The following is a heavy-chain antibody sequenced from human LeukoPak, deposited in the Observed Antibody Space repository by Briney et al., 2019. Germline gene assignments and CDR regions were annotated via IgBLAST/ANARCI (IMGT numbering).Heavy chain of an antibody. Sequence: EASVKVSCKASGYTFTSYDINWVRQATGQGLEWMGWMNPNSGNTGYAQKFQGRVTITRNTSISTAYMELSSLRSEDTDVYDCARSVAVAGSDAFDIWGQGTMVTVSS. CDR1: GYTFTSYD. CDR3: ARSVAVAGSDAFDI. CDR2: MNPNSGNT. D-gene: IGHD6-19*01. J-gene: IGHJ3*02. V-gene: IGHV1-8*03.